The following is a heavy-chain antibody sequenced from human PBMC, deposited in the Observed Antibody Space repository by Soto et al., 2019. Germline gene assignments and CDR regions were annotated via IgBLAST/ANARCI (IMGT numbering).Heavy chain of an antibody. D-gene: IGHD6-13*01. J-gene: IGHJ4*02. V-gene: IGHV3-74*01. CDR2: IDTSGHST. CDR3: AKDSWYFDL. Sequence: GGSLRLSCEASGFVFTNFWMHWVRHVPGKGLVWVARIDTSGHSTNYAESVKGRFTISRDNARNTVSLQMNSLRVEDTGVYYCAKDSWYFDLWSQGSQVTVS. CDR1: GFVFTNFW.